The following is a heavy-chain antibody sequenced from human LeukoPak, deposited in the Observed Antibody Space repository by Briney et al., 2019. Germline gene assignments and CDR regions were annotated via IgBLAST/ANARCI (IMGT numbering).Heavy chain of an antibody. Sequence: GGSLRLSCAASGFTFSSYAMSWVRQAPGKGLEWVSIISGSGGSTYYADSVKGQFTISRDNSKNTLYLQMNSLRAEDTGIYYCARTLTGRYVDYWGQGTLVTVSS. CDR1: GFTFSSYA. CDR3: ARTLTGRYVDY. V-gene: IGHV3-23*01. J-gene: IGHJ4*02. D-gene: IGHD3-9*01. CDR2: ISGSGGST.